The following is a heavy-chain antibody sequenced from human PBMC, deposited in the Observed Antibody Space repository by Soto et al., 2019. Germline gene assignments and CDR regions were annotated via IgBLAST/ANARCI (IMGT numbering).Heavy chain of an antibody. J-gene: IGHJ4*02. CDR3: ACRALEDVHCSRTTSYVLDY. CDR2: RSGNGVST. Sequence: PGGSLRLSCAASGFAFSSYAMSWVRQAPGKGLEWVSGRSGNGVSTFYADSVKGRCTISRDNSKNTVYLQMNSLRAEDTAVYYCACRALEDVHCSRTTSYVLDYWGQGNMVTVSS. V-gene: IGHV3-23*01. CDR1: GFAFSSYA. D-gene: IGHD2-2*01.